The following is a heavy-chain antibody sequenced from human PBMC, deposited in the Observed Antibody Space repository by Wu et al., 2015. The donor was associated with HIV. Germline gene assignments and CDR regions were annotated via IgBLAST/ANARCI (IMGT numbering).Heavy chain of an antibody. Sequence: QAKLVQSEAEVKKPGSSVKVSCKASGGTFSRNAVSWVRQAPGQGLEWMGGIIPFFGIANYAQKFQGRVTITADESTSTAYMELSSLRSEDTAVYYCARRDKYCSSTSCYNGFXYWAREPWSPSPQ. CDR3: ARRDKYCSSTSCYNGFXY. J-gene: IGHJ4*02. V-gene: IGHV1-69*12. CDR2: IIPFFGIA. CDR1: GGTFSRNA. D-gene: IGHD2-2*02.